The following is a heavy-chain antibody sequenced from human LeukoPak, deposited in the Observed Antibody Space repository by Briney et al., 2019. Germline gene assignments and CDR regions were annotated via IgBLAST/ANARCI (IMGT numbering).Heavy chain of an antibody. V-gene: IGHV3-7*01. J-gene: IGHJ4*02. CDR1: GFIFSYYW. CDR2: IKEDGSDK. Sequence: GGSLRLSCAVSGFIFSYYWMSWVRQAPGKGLEWVANIKEDGSDKYYVDSVKGRFTISRHNAENSLYLQMNSLRAEDTAVYYCARYDGGVAIDYWGQGTLVTVSS. CDR3: ARYDGGVAIDY. D-gene: IGHD3-16*01.